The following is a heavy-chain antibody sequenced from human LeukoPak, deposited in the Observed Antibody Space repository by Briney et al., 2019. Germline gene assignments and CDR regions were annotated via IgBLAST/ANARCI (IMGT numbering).Heavy chain of an antibody. CDR1: GDIVSSNSAA. D-gene: IGHD5-24*01. J-gene: IGHJ4*02. CDR2: TYYRSKWYN. V-gene: IGHV6-1*01. Sequence: SQTLSLACAISGDIVSSNSAAWNWIRQSPSRGLEWLGRTYYRSKWYNDYAVSVKSRITINPDKSKNQFSLQLNSMTPEDTAVYYCGRGLWLQHYYFDYWGQGTLVTVSS. CDR3: GRGLWLQHYYFDY.